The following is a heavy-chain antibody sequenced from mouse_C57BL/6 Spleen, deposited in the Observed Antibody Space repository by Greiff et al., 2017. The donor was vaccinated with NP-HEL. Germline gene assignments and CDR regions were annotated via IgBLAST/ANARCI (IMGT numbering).Heavy chain of an antibody. Sequence: VKLVESGAELARPGASVKLSCKASGYTFTSYGISWVKQRTGQGLEWIGEIYPRSGNTYYNEKFKGKATLTADKSSSTAYMELRSLTSEDSAVYFCARDTTVVATNYAMDYWGQGTSVTVSS. CDR3: ARDTTVVATNYAMDY. CDR2: IYPRSGNT. CDR1: GYTFTSYG. V-gene: IGHV1-81*01. D-gene: IGHD1-1*01. J-gene: IGHJ4*01.